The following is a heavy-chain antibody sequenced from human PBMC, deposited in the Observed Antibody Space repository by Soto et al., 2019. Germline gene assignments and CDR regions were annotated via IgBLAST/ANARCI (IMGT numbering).Heavy chain of an antibody. J-gene: IGHJ4*02. D-gene: IGHD2-15*01. CDR1: GGSISPYY. CDR2: VYYNGNT. CDR3: ARIPGACGGCFDY. V-gene: IGHV4-59*01. Sequence: QVQLQESGPGLVKPSETLSLTCTVSGGSISPYYWTWIRQPPGKGLEWIGYVYYNGNTNYNPSLKGRVPLSVDTSKSPFSLKVTSMTAADTAVYYWARIPGACGGCFDYWGQGALVTVSS.